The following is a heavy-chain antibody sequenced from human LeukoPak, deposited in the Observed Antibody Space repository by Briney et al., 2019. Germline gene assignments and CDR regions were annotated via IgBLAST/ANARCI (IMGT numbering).Heavy chain of an antibody. CDR2: ISWNSGTI. Sequence: GGSLRLSCAASGFTFDDYAMHWVRQAPGKGLEWVSGISWNSGTIDYADSVKGRFTISRDNAKNSLYQEMNSLRAEDTALYYCVKSASYSGSFSNWFDPWGQGTLVTVSS. CDR3: VKSASYSGSFSNWFDP. J-gene: IGHJ5*02. CDR1: GFTFDDYA. V-gene: IGHV3-9*01. D-gene: IGHD1-26*01.